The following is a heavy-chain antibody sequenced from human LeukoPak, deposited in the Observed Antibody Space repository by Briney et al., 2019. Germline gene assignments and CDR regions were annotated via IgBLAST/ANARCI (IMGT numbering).Heavy chain of an antibody. D-gene: IGHD6-19*01. CDR3: ARGIRVAGTEASNWFDP. CDR2: INHSGST. V-gene: IGHV4-34*01. CDR1: GGSFSGYY. J-gene: IGHJ5*02. Sequence: SETLSLTCAVYGGSFSGYYWSWIRQPPGKGLEWIGEINHSGSTNYNPSLKSRVTISVDTSKNQFSLKLSSVTAADTAVYYCARGIRVAGTEASNWFDPWGQGTLVTVSS.